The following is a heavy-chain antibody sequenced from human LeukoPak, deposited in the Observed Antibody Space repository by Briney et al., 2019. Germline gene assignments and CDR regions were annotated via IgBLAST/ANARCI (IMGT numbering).Heavy chain of an antibody. J-gene: IGHJ5*02. D-gene: IGHD1-26*01. Sequence: SETLSLTCTVSGGSISSGDYYWSWIRQPPGKGLEWIGEINHSGSTNYNPSLKSRVTISVDTSKNQFSLKLSSVTAPATAVYYRAGGGGGRSVFYLWVDPWGQGNPGHRLL. CDR1: GGSISSGDYY. CDR2: INHSGST. CDR3: AGGGGGRSVFYLWVDP. V-gene: IGHV4-39*07.